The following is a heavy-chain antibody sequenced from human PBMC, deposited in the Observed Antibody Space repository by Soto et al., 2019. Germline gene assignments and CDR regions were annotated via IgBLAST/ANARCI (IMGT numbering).Heavy chain of an antibody. Sequence: VASVKVSCKASGYTFTSYAMHWVRQAPGQRLEWMGWINAGNGNTKYSQKFQGRVTITRDTSASTAYMELSSLRSEDTAVYYCAREGKTKYYDFWSGYSIMDVWGQGTTVTVSS. J-gene: IGHJ6*02. CDR3: AREGKTKYYDFWSGYSIMDV. D-gene: IGHD3-3*01. V-gene: IGHV1-3*01. CDR2: INAGNGNT. CDR1: GYTFTSYA.